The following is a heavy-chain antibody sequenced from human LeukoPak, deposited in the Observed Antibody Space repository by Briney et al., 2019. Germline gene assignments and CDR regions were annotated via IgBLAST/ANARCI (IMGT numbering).Heavy chain of an antibody. CDR3: ARVSYAKYYYYYYMDV. D-gene: IGHD2-2*01. Sequence: SETLSLTCTVSGGSISSSSYYWGWIRQPPGKGLEWIGSTYYSGSTYYNPSLKSRVTISVDTSKNQFSLKLSSVTAADTAVYYCARVSYAKYYYYYYMDVWGKGTTVTVSS. CDR1: GGSISSSSYY. CDR2: TYYSGST. V-gene: IGHV4-39*07. J-gene: IGHJ6*03.